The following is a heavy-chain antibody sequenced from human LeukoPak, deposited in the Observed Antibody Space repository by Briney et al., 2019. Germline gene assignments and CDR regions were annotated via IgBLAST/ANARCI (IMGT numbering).Heavy chain of an antibody. Sequence: GASVKVSCKASGYTFTSYAMHWLRQAPGQRLEWMGWINAGNGNTKYSQKFQGRVTITRDTSASTAYMELSSLRSEDTAVYYCARVKDILTGYYRYFDYWGQGTLVTVSS. V-gene: IGHV1-3*01. J-gene: IGHJ4*02. CDR1: GYTFTSYA. CDR2: INAGNGNT. CDR3: ARVKDILTGYYRYFDY. D-gene: IGHD3-9*01.